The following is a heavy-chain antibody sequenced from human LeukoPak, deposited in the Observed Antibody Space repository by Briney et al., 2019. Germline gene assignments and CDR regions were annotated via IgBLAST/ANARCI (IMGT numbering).Heavy chain of an antibody. Sequence: AGGSLRLSCAASGFTFSSYAMHWVRQAPGKGLEWVAVISYDGSNKYYADSVKGRFTISRDNSKNTLYLDMNSLRAAEDTAVYHCAKGIITPDYWGQGTLVTVSS. CDR2: ISYDGSNK. CDR3: AKGIITPDY. V-gene: IGHV3-30-3*01. J-gene: IGHJ4*02. CDR1: GFTFSSYA. D-gene: IGHD2-15*01.